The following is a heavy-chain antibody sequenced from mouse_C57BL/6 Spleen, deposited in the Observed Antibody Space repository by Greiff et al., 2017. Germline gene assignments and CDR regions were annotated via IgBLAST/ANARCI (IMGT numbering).Heavy chain of an antibody. CDR1: GYTFTSYW. Sequence: QVQLKQPGAELVKPGASVKLSCKASGYTFTSYWMHWVKQRPGQGLEWIGMIHPNSGSTNYNEKFKSKATLTVDKSSSTAYMQLSSLTSEDSAVYYCASNYYYGRSDFDYWGQGTTLTVSS. V-gene: IGHV1-64*01. CDR2: IHPNSGST. CDR3: ASNYYYGRSDFDY. J-gene: IGHJ2*01. D-gene: IGHD1-1*01.